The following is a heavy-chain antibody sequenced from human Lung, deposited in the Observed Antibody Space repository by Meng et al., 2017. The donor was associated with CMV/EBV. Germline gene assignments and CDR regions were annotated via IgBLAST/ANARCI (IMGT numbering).Heavy chain of an antibody. V-gene: IGHV4-4*02. D-gene: IGHD6-19*01. CDR1: GGSTSSSNW. CDR3: ARVGQWLPIDY. Sequence: QGQLQESRPGLVQPSGTLSLTGAVSGGSTSSSNWWSWVRQPPGKGLEWIGEIYHSGSTNYNPSLKSRVTISVDKSKNQFSLNLSSVTAADTAVYYCARVGQWLPIDYWGQGTLVTVSS. CDR2: IYHSGST. J-gene: IGHJ4*02.